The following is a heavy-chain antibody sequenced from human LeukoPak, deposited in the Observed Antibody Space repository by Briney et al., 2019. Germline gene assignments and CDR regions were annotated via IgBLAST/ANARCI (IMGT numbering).Heavy chain of an antibody. J-gene: IGHJ4*02. CDR1: GGSISSSSYY. CDR3: AMRSRGYCSSTSCYAYWGAYYFDY. CDR2: IYYSGST. D-gene: IGHD2-2*01. Sequence: PSETLSLTCTVSGGSISSSSYYWGWIRQPPGKGLEWIGSIYYSGSTYYNPSLKSRVTISVDTSKNQFSLKLSSVTAADTAVYYCAMRSRGYCSSTSCYAYWGAYYFDYWGQGTPVTVSS. V-gene: IGHV4-39*07.